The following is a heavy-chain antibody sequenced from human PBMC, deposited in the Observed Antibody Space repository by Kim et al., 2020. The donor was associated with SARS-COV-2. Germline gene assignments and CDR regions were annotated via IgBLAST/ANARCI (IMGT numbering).Heavy chain of an antibody. J-gene: IGHJ4*02. CDR3: AKQAKQAYFDY. CDR1: GYRFTKYW. V-gene: IGHV5-51*01. Sequence: GESLKISCKGSGYRFTKYWIAWVRQMPGKGLEWMGVIYPDDSDIRYSPSFQGQVTISADKSISTAYLQWSYLKASDTAIYYCAKQAKQAYFDYWGQGALVTVSS. CDR2: IYPDDSDI.